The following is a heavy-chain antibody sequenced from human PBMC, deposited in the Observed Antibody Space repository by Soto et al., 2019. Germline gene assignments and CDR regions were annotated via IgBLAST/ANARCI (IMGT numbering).Heavy chain of an antibody. J-gene: IGHJ5*02. D-gene: IGHD6-6*01. V-gene: IGHV4-59*01. CDR2: IYYSGST. CDR1: GGSISSYY. CDR3: ARDIGAEGSIATWGWFDP. Sequence: SETLSLTCTVSGGSISSYYWSWIRQPPGKGLEWIGYIYYSGSTNYNPSLKGRVTISVDTSKNQFSLKLSSATAADTAVYYCARDIGAEGSIATWGWFDPWGQGTLVTVSS.